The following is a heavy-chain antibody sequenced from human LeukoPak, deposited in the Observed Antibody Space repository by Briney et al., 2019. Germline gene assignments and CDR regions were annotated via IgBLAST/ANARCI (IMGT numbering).Heavy chain of an antibody. CDR1: GFTFSAYG. V-gene: IGHV3-33*01. CDR3: ARDWNGSPAYDTFDF. D-gene: IGHD1-26*01. Sequence: GGSLRLSCVVSGFTFSAYGMHWVRQAPGKGLEWVAVIGYDGSKEYYLDAVKGRFTISRDNSKNTLFLQMNSLRVDDTAVYYCARDWNGSPAYDTFDFWGQGTMVTVSS. CDR2: IGYDGSKE. J-gene: IGHJ3*01.